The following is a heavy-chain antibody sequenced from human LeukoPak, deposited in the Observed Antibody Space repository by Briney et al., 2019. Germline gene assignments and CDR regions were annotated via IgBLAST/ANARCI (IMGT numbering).Heavy chain of an antibody. CDR2: IYYSGST. CDR3: ASSHYDFWSGYYSFDY. CDR1: GGSISSSSYY. V-gene: IGHV4-39*01. D-gene: IGHD3-3*01. Sequence: SETLSLTCTVSGGSISSSSYYWGWIRQPPGKGLEWIGSIYYSGSTYYNPSLKSRVTISVDTSKNQFSLKLSSVTAADTAVYYCASSHYDFWSGYYSFDYWGQGTLVTVSS. J-gene: IGHJ4*02.